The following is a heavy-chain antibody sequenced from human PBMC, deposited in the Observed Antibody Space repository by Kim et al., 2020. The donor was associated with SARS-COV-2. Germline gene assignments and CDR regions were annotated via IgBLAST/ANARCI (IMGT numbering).Heavy chain of an antibody. CDR3: AAEPRGDDKIDY. Sequence: GGSLRLSCAASGFTFSGYGMNWVRQAPGKGLEWVSYISTSSTYIYYADSMRGRFTISRDNAKNSLYLQMNSLRAEDTAVYYCAAEPRGDDKIDYWGQGTL. D-gene: IGHD2-21*01. J-gene: IGHJ4*02. CDR2: ISTSSTYI. CDR1: GFTFSGYG. V-gene: IGHV3-21*01.